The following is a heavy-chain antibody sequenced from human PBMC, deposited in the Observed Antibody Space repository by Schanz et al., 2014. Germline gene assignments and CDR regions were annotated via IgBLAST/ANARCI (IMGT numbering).Heavy chain of an antibody. CDR1: GFSFSTYA. Sequence: QVQLVESGGGVVQPGRSLRLSCAASGFSFSTYAMHWVRQAPGKGLEWVAVILYDESKTYYADSVKGRFTISRDNSKNTLSLQMNSLRAEDTAVYYCAREEGYGYGPGAFDIWGQGTMVTVSS. CDR3: AREEGYGYGPGAFDI. V-gene: IGHV3-30*04. J-gene: IGHJ3*02. D-gene: IGHD5-18*01. CDR2: ILYDESKT.